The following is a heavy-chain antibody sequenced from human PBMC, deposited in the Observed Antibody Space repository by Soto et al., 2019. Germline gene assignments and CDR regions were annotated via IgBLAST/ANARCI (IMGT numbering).Heavy chain of an antibody. CDR2: INAGNGNT. CDR3: AGPVDLVARITRVDDYYYGMDV. D-gene: IGHD5-12*01. V-gene: IGHV1-3*01. J-gene: IGHJ6*02. CDR1: GYTFTSYA. Sequence: ASVKVSCKASGYTFTSYAMHWVRRAPGQRLEWMGWINAGNGNTKYSQKFQGRVTITRDTSASTAYMELSSLRSEDTAVYYCAGPVDLVARITRVDDYYYGMDVWDQGTTVAVSS.